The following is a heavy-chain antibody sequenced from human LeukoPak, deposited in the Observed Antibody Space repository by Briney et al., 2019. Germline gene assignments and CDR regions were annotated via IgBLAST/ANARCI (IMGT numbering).Heavy chain of an antibody. J-gene: IGHJ4*02. Sequence: KPSETLSLTCAVSGGSISSSNWWSWVRQPPGKGLEWIGEIYHSGSTNYNPPLKSRVTISVDTSKNQFSLKLSSVTAADTAVYYCARAQRWLQFHFDYWGQGTLVTVSS. D-gene: IGHD5-24*01. CDR1: GGSISSSNW. V-gene: IGHV4-4*02. CDR2: IYHSGST. CDR3: ARAQRWLQFHFDY.